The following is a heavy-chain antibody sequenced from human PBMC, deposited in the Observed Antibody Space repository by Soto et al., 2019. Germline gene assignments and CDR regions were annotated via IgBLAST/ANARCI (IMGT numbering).Heavy chain of an antibody. CDR1: GGSIRSGSYD. Sequence: KSSETLSLTCTVSGGSIRSGSYDWTWIRQPPGKGLEWLGNIHYSGSTYYNPSLKSRLIISVDTSKNQFSLKLSSVTAADTAVYYCARDLRNWNSYFDFWGQGTLVTVSS. V-gene: IGHV4-31*03. J-gene: IGHJ4*02. CDR2: IHYSGST. D-gene: IGHD1-7*01. CDR3: ARDLRNWNSYFDF.